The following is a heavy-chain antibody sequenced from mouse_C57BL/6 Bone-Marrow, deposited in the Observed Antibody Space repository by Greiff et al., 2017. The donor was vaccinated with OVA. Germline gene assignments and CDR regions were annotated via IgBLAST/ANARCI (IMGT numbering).Heavy chain of an antibody. V-gene: IGHV14-4*01. D-gene: IGHD1-1*01. Sequence: EVQLQQSGAELVRPGASVKLSCTASGFNIKDDYMHWVKQRPEQGLEWIGWIDPEDGDTEYASKFQGKATITADTSSNTAYLQLSSLTSEDTAVYYCTTPVVGAPFDYWGQGTTLTVSS. CDR1: GFNIKDDY. CDR3: TTPVVGAPFDY. CDR2: IDPEDGDT. J-gene: IGHJ2*01.